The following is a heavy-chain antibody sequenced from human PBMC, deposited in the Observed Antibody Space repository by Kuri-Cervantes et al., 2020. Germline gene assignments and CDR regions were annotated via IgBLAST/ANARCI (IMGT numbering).Heavy chain of an antibody. D-gene: IGHD3-3*01. CDR2: INPNSGGI. J-gene: IGHJ6*03. CDR3: ARGPSYYDFWSGYVTYYYYYMDV. CDR1: GYTFTGYY. V-gene: IGHV1-2*04. Sequence: ASVKVSCKASGYTFTGYYMHWVRQAPGQGLEWMGWINPNSGGIDYAQKFQGWVTMTRDTSISTAYMEPSRLRSDDTAVYYCARGPSYYDFWSGYVTYYYYYMDVWGKGTTVTVSS.